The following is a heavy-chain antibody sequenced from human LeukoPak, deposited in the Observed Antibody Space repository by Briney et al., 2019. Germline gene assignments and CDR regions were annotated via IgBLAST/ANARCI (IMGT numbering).Heavy chain of an antibody. CDR1: GYTFTGYY. V-gene: IGHV1-2*02. CDR2: INPNSGGT. J-gene: IGHJ6*02. D-gene: IGHD3-3*01. Sequence: ASVMVSCKASGYTFTGYYMHWVRQAPGQGLEWMGWINPNSGGTNYAQKFQGRVTMTRDTSISTAYMELSRLRSDDTAVYYCARNYDFWSGLVTYYGMDVWGQGTTVTVSS. CDR3: ARNYDFWSGLVTYYGMDV.